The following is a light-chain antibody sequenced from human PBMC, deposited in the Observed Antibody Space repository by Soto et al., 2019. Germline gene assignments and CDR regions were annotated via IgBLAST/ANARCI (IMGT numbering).Light chain of an antibody. J-gene: IGLJ7*01. Sequence: QSVLTQPPSVSGAPGQRVTISCTGSSSNIGAGYDVHWYQQLPGTAPKLLIYGNSNRPSGAPDRFSGSKSGTSASLAITGLQAEDEADYYCQSYDSSLSGPVFGGGTQLTVL. CDR1: SSNIGAGYD. V-gene: IGLV1-40*01. CDR3: QSYDSSLSGPV. CDR2: GNS.